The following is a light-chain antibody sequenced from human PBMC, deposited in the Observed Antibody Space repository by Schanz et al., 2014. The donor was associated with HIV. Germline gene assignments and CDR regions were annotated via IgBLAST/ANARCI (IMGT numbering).Light chain of an antibody. Sequence: EIVLTQSPGRLSLSPGERATLSCRASQSVGGSQLAWFQLKRGQPPRLLIYATSFRAVGIPDRFSGSGSETDFTLTINSLEPEDFAVYYCQQRSDWPPLTFGGGTKVEIK. CDR1: QSVGGSQ. CDR3: QQRSDWPPLT. CDR2: ATS. J-gene: IGKJ4*01. V-gene: IGKV3D-20*02.